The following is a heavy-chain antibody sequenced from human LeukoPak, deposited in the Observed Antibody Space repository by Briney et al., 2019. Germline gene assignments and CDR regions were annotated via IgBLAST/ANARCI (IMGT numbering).Heavy chain of an antibody. J-gene: IGHJ6*03. Sequence: GGSLRLSCAASGFTFSSYSMNWVRQAPGKGLEWVSSTSSSSSYIYYADSVKGRFTISRDNAKNSLYLQMNSLRAEDTALYYCARDGDTVLTRGYYYYMDVWGKGTTVTVSS. D-gene: IGHD4-23*01. CDR1: GFTFSSYS. CDR2: TSSSSSYI. CDR3: ARDGDTVLTRGYYYYMDV. V-gene: IGHV3-21*01.